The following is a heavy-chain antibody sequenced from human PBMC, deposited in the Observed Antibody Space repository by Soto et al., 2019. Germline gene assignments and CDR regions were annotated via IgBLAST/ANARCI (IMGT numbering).Heavy chain of an antibody. J-gene: IGHJ3*02. CDR3: ARQIDYGDYAIPDAFDI. Sequence: QLQLQESGPGLVKPSETLSLTCTVSGGSISSSSYYWGWIRQPPGKGLEWIGSIYYSGSTYYNPSLKSRVTISVDTSKNQFSLKLSSVTAADTAVYYCARQIDYGDYAIPDAFDIWGQGTMVTVSS. CDR2: IYYSGST. CDR1: GGSISSSSYY. D-gene: IGHD4-17*01. V-gene: IGHV4-39*01.